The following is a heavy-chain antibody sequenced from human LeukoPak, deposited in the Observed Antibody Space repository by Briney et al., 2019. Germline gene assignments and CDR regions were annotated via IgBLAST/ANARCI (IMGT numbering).Heavy chain of an antibody. Sequence: GGSLRLSCAASGFTFSGYAMSWVRQAPGKGLEWIAAISDGGGDTYYADSVRGRFTISRDDSKNALYLHMNSLRAEDTALYYCAKRVPYGSSTVYFDNWGLGTLVTVSS. J-gene: IGHJ4*02. D-gene: IGHD6-19*01. CDR2: ISDGGGDT. CDR1: GFTFSGYA. V-gene: IGHV3-23*01. CDR3: AKRVPYGSSTVYFDN.